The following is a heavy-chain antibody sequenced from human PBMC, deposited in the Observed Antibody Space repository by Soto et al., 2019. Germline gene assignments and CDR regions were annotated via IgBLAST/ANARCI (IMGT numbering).Heavy chain of an antibody. CDR3: ARAPQYYDFWSGPPRYYYMDV. D-gene: IGHD3-3*01. Sequence: SETLSLTCTVSGGSISSYYWSWIRQPPGKGLEWIGYIYYSGSTNYNPSLKGRVTISVDTSKNQFSLKLSSVTAADTAVYYCARAPQYYDFWSGPPRYYYMDVWGKGTTVTVSS. J-gene: IGHJ6*03. CDR2: IYYSGST. V-gene: IGHV4-59*01. CDR1: GGSISSYY.